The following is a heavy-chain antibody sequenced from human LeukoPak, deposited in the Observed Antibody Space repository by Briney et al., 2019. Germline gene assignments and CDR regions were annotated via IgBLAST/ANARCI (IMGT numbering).Heavy chain of an antibody. CDR1: GDSVSSNSAA. V-gene: IGHV6-1*01. CDR2: TYYRSKWYN. CDR3: ARVSLYSGSYYFDY. J-gene: IGHJ4*02. D-gene: IGHD1-26*01. Sequence: SQTLSLTCAISGDSVSSNSAAWNWIRQSSSRGLEWPGRTYYRSKWYNDYAVSVKSRITINPDTSKNQFSLQLNSVTPEDTAVYYCARVSLYSGSYYFDYWGQGTLVTVSS.